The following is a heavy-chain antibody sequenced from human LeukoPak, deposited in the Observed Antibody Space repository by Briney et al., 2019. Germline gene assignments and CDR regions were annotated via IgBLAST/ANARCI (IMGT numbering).Heavy chain of an antibody. CDR3: ARDIWAFGQSYNWFDP. CDR1: GGTFSSYA. CDR2: IIPIFGTA. Sequence: SVKVSCKASGGTFSSYAISWVRQAPGQGLEWMGGIIPIFGTANYAQKFQGRVTITADESTSTAYMELSSLRSEDTAVYYCARDIWAFGQSYNWFDPWGQGTLVTVSS. D-gene: IGHD1-26*01. J-gene: IGHJ5*02. V-gene: IGHV1-69*13.